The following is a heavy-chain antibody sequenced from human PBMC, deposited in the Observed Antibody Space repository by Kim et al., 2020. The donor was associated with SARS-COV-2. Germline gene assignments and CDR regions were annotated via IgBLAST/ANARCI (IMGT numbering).Heavy chain of an antibody. D-gene: IGHD5-12*01. V-gene: IGHV1-46*01. CDR3: ARDPRDGYNINWFDP. J-gene: IGHJ5*02. Sequence: QKVQGRVTMTRDTSTSAVYMELSSLRSEDTAVYYCARDPRDGYNINWFDPWGQGTLVTVSS.